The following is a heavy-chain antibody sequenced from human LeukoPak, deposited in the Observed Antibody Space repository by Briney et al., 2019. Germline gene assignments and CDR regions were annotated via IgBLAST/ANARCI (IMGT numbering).Heavy chain of an antibody. CDR2: MNPNSGNT. V-gene: IGHV1-8*03. Sequence: ASVKVSCKASGYTFTSYDINWVRQATGQGLEWMGWMNPNSGNTGYAQKFQGRVTITRNTSISTAYMELSSLRSEDTAVYYCARVLRGYSGYDFNYWGQGTLVTVSS. CDR3: ARVLRGYSGYDFNY. D-gene: IGHD5-12*01. J-gene: IGHJ4*02. CDR1: GYTFTSYD.